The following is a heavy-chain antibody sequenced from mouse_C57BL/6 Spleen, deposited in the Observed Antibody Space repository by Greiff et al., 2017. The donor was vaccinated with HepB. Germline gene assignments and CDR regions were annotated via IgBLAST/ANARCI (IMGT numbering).Heavy chain of an antibody. J-gene: IGHJ2*01. CDR2: INPYNGGT. Sequence: EVQLQQSGPVLVKPGASVKMSCKASGYTFTDYYMNWVKQSHGKSLEWIGVINPYNGGTSYNQKFKGKATLTVDKSSSTAYMELNSLTSEDSAVYYCARGSGDYDVFDYWGQGTTLTVSS. V-gene: IGHV1-19*01. CDR3: ARGSGDYDVFDY. D-gene: IGHD2-4*01. CDR1: GYTFTDYY.